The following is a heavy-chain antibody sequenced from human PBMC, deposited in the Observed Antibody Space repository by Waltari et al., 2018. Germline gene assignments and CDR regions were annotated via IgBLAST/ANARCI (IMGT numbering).Heavy chain of an antibody. V-gene: IGHV4-39*07. Sequence: QLQLQESGPGLVTPSETLSLTCPVSGGSISSSSSYWGWIRQPPGKGLEWIGSIYYSGSTYYNPSLKSRVTISVDTSKNQFSLKLSSVTAADTAVYYCARGSSSSRESYFDYWGQGTLVTVSS. CDR2: IYYSGST. CDR3: ARGSSSSRESYFDY. CDR1: GGSISSSSSY. D-gene: IGHD6-13*01. J-gene: IGHJ4*02.